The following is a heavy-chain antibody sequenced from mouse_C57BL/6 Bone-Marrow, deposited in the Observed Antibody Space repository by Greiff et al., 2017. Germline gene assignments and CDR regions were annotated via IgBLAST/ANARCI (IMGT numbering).Heavy chain of an antibody. V-gene: IGHV5-17*01. CDR2: LSSGSSTI. D-gene: IGHD1-1*01. J-gene: IGHJ2*01. CDR3: ARSFITTVVAVDY. Sequence: EVQLVESGGGLVKPGGSLKLSCAASGFTFSDYGMHWVRQAPEKGLEWVAYLSSGSSTIYYAATVKGRFTISRANAKNTLFLQMTSLRSEDTAMYYCARSFITTVVAVDYWGQGTTLTVSS. CDR1: GFTFSDYG.